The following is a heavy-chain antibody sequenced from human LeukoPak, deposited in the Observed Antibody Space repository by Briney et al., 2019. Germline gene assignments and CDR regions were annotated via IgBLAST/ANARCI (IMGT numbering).Heavy chain of an antibody. CDR2: ISSSSSYI. CDR3: ARPAAAGGDY. V-gene: IGHV3-21*01. D-gene: IGHD6-13*01. J-gene: IGHJ4*02. CDR1: GFTFSSYG. Sequence: GGSLRLSCAASGFTFSSYGMSWVRQAPGKGLEWVSSISSSSSYIYYADSVKGRFTISRDNAKNSLYLQMNSLRAEDTAVYYCARPAAAGGDYWGQGTLVTVSS.